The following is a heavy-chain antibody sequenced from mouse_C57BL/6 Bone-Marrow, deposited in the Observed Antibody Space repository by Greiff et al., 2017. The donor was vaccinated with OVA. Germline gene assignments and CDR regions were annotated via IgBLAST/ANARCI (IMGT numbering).Heavy chain of an antibody. CDR1: GYSFTDYN. V-gene: IGHV1-39*01. CDR2: INPNYGPT. J-gene: IGHJ1*03. CDR3: ARSRQYYVSGYGWYFDV. Sequence: VQLQQSGPELVKPGASVKISCKASGYSFTDYNMNWVKQSTGKSLEWIGVINPNYGPTSYNQKFKGKATLTADQSSSTAYMQLNSLTSEDSAVYYCARSRQYYVSGYGWYFDVWGTGTTVTDSS. D-gene: IGHD1-1*01.